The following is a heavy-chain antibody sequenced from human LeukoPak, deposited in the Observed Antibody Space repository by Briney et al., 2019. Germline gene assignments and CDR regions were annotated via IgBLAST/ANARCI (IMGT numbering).Heavy chain of an antibody. V-gene: IGHV3-7*01. CDR3: TRDTGCPGGTCYSFYDY. J-gene: IGHJ4*02. Sequence: QPGGSLRLSCAASGFTFSNYWMTWVRLAPGKGLEWVANIKQDGTEKYYVDSVKGRFTISRDNAENSLYLQMNSLRAEDTAVYYCTRDTGCPGGTCYSFYDYWGQGTLVTVSS. D-gene: IGHD2-15*01. CDR2: IKQDGTEK. CDR1: GFTFSNYW.